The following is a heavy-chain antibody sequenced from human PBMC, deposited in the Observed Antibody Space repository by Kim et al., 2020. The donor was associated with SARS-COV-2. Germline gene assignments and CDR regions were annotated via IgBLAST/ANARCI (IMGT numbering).Heavy chain of an antibody. CDR3: ARDGGTTSGGVDY. V-gene: IGHV3-30*04. Sequence: GGSLRLSCAASGFAFRSYPMHWVRQAPGKGLEWVAVISYDGSNKYDADSVKGRFTISRDNSKNTLYLQMNSLRAEDTAVYYCARDGGTTSGGVDYWGQGTLVTVSS. J-gene: IGHJ4*02. CDR1: GFAFRSYP. CDR2: ISYDGSNK. D-gene: IGHD1-26*01.